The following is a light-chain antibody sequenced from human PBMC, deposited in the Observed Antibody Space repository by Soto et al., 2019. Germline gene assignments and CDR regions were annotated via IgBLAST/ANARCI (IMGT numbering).Light chain of an antibody. J-gene: IGKJ4*01. CDR1: QTVSDNY. CDR2: GAS. CDR3: QQYGGSPRVS. Sequence: EIVLTQSPGALSLSPGERATLSCRASQTVSDNYLAWYQQKPGQAPRLLIYGASTRATGIPDRFSGSGSGTDFTLTISRLEAVDFAGYYCQQYGGSPRVSFGGGTKVEIK. V-gene: IGKV3-20*01.